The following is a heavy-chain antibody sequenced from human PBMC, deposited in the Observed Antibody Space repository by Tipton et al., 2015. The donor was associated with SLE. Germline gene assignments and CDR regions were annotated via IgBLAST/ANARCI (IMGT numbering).Heavy chain of an antibody. CDR2: ISGSDGGT. D-gene: IGHD1-7*01. J-gene: IGHJ4*02. V-gene: IGHV3-21*01. Sequence: GSLRLSCVASGFTFSNYGMHWVRQAPGKGLEWVSSISGSDGGTHYADSVTSRFTIYRDHNRNSLSLEMNNLSAEDTAIYYCARDAQRCTGGTCYIGDFYFDIWGLGTHVTVSS. CDR3: ARDAQRCTGGTCYIGDFYFDI. CDR1: GFTFSNYG.